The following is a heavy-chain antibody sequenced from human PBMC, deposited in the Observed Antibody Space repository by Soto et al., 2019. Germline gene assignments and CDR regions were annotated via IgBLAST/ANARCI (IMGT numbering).Heavy chain of an antibody. J-gene: IGHJ6*03. CDR3: ARDYYGSGSSGNYYYYMDV. V-gene: IGHV4-59*01. CDR1: GGSISIYY. CDR2: IYYSGST. D-gene: IGHD3-10*01. Sequence: PSETLSLTCTVSGGSISIYYWGWIRQPPGKGLEWIGYIYYSGSTNYNPSLKSRVTISVDTSKNQFSLKLSSVTAADTAVYYCARDYYGSGSSGNYYYYMDVWGKGTTVTVSS.